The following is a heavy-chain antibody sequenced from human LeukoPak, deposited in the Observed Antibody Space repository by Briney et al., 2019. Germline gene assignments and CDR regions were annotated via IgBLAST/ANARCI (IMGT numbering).Heavy chain of an antibody. Sequence: PSETLSLTCTVSGGSISSSSYYWGWIRQPPGKGLEWIGSIYYSGSTYYNPSLKSRVTISVDTSKNQFSLKLSSVTAADTAVYYCARIVRMVRGVIITVGWYFDYWGQGTLVTVSS. D-gene: IGHD3-10*01. CDR2: IYYSGST. V-gene: IGHV4-39*07. J-gene: IGHJ4*02. CDR1: GGSISSSSYY. CDR3: ARIVRMVRGVIITVGWYFDY.